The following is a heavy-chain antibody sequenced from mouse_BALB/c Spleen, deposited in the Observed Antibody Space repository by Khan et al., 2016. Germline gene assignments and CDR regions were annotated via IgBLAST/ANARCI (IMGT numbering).Heavy chain of an antibody. D-gene: IGHD2-4*01. CDR1: GFNIKDTY. CDR3: ARSPYDYDMCFAY. J-gene: IGHJ3*01. CDR2: IDPANGNT. Sequence: VQLQQSGAELVKPGASVKLSCTASGFNIKDTYMHWVKQRPEQGLEWIGRIDPANGNTKYDPKFQGKATITADTSSNTAYLQLSSLTSEDTAVYYCARSPYDYDMCFAYWGQGTLVTVSA. V-gene: IGHV14-3*02.